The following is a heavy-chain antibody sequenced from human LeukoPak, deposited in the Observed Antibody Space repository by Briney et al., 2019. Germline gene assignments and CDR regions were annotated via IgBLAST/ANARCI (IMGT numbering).Heavy chain of an antibody. CDR3: ARLFTRLTYCSSTSCYPAYNWFDP. CDR2: IYHSGST. Sequence: SETLSLTCAVSGYSISSGYYWGWIRQPPGKGLEWIGSIYHSGSTYYNPSLKSRVTISVDTSKNQFSLKLSSVTAADTAVYYCARLFTRLTYCSSTSCYPAYNWFDPWGQGTLVTVSS. V-gene: IGHV4-38-2*01. D-gene: IGHD2-2*01. J-gene: IGHJ5*02. CDR1: GYSISSGYY.